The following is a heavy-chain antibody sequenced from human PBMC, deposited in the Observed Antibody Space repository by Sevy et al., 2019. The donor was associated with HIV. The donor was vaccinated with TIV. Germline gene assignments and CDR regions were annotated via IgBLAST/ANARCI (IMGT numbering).Heavy chain of an antibody. Sequence: GGSLRLSCAASGFTFSSYAMHWVRQAPGKGLEWVAVISYDGSNKYYADSVKGRFTISRDNSKNTRYLQMNSLRAEDTAVYYCARDLSMVRGVIRGNIDYWGQGTLVTVSS. D-gene: IGHD3-10*01. CDR3: ARDLSMVRGVIRGNIDY. CDR2: ISYDGSNK. J-gene: IGHJ4*02. CDR1: GFTFSSYA. V-gene: IGHV3-30-3*01.